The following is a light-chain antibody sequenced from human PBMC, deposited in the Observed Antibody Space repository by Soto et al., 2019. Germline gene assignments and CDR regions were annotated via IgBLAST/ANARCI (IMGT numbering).Light chain of an antibody. CDR1: QSVYSK. Sequence: EIFMTQSPSTRSVSPVEGATLSCRASQSVYSKLAWYQQKPGQAPRLLIYDASTRATGFPARFSGSGSGTEFTLTISSLQSEDFAVYYCQQYNNWPLTFGGGTKVDIK. J-gene: IGKJ4*01. CDR3: QQYNNWPLT. CDR2: DAS. V-gene: IGKV3-15*01.